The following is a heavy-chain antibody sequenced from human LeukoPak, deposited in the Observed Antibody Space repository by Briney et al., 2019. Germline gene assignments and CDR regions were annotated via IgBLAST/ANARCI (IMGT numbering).Heavy chain of an antibody. Sequence: SVKVSCKASGRTFSSYAISWVRQAPGQGLEWMGGIIPIFGTANYAQKFQGRVTITTDESTSTAYMELSSLRSEDTAVYYCARRAPYCSSTSCYAAFDIWGQGTMVTVSS. D-gene: IGHD2-2*01. CDR2: IIPIFGTA. J-gene: IGHJ3*02. V-gene: IGHV1-69*05. CDR1: GRTFSSYA. CDR3: ARRAPYCSSTSCYAAFDI.